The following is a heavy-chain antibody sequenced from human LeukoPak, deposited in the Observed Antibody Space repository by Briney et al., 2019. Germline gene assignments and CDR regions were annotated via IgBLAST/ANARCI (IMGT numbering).Heavy chain of an antibody. D-gene: IGHD2-15*01. CDR2: IYHSGST. CDR3: ARETPGGYCSGGSCYSLGFDP. CDR1: GGSISSSNW. V-gene: IGHV4-4*02. Sequence: PSGTLSLTCAVSGGSISSSNWWSWVRQPPGKGLEWIGEIYHSGSTNYNPSLKSRVTISVDKSKNQFSLRLSSVTAADTAVYYCARETPGGYCSGGSCYSLGFDPWGQGTLVTVSS. J-gene: IGHJ5*02.